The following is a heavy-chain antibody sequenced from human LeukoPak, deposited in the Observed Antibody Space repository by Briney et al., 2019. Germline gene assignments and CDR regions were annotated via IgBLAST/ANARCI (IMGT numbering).Heavy chain of an antibody. D-gene: IGHD3-10*01. Sequence: GGSLRLSCAASGFTFSSYAMSWVRQAPGKGLEWVSAISGSGGSTYYADSVKGRFTISRDNSKNTLYLQMNSLRAEDTAVYYCTVQTYYYGSGSQYWGQGTLVTVSS. CDR3: TVQTYYYGSGSQY. CDR1: GFTFSSYA. CDR2: ISGSGGST. V-gene: IGHV3-23*01. J-gene: IGHJ4*02.